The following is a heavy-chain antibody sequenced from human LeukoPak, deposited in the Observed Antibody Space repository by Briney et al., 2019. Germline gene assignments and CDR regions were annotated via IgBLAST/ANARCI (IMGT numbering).Heavy chain of an antibody. D-gene: IGHD3-10*01. CDR3: ATTTLTMVRGAIINHFYYGMDV. Sequence: ASVKVSCRASGYTFSRYGISWVRQAPGQGLEWMGWISGYNGNTNYVQQLQGRVTMTTDTSSSTAYLELRSLRSDDTAVYYCATTTLTMVRGAIINHFYYGMDVWGQGTTVTVSS. J-gene: IGHJ6*02. V-gene: IGHV1-18*01. CDR2: ISGYNGNT. CDR1: GYTFSRYG.